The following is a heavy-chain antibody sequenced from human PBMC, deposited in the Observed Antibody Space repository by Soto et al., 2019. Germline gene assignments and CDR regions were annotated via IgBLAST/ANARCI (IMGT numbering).Heavy chain of an antibody. CDR1: GFTFSSYG. CDR3: ARDRTRSSLDY. Sequence: GGSLRLSCAASGFTFSSYGMHWVRQAPGKGLEWVAVIWYDGSNKYYADSVKGRFTISRDNSKNTLYLQMNSLRAEDTAVYYCARDRTRSSLDYWGQGTLVTVSS. CDR2: IWYDGSNK. V-gene: IGHV3-33*01. J-gene: IGHJ4*02.